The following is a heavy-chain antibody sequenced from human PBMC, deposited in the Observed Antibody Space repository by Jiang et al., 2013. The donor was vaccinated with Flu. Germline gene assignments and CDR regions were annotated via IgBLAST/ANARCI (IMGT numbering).Heavy chain of an antibody. Sequence: GQGLEWMGWINTNTGNPTYAQGFTGRFVFSLDTSVNTAYLQISSLKAEDTAVYYCARDPRDIVVVVAAPPAFDYWGQGTLVTVSS. CDR3: ARDPRDIVVVVAAPPAFDY. V-gene: IGHV7-4-1*02. J-gene: IGHJ4*02. D-gene: IGHD2-15*01. CDR2: INTNTGNP.